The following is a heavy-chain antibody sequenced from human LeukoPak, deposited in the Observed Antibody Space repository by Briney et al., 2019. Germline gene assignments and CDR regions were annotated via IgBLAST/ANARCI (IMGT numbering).Heavy chain of an antibody. V-gene: IGHV3-30*02. J-gene: IGHJ4*02. CDR3: AKGRRITMVREFDY. CDR2: ITNEGSNK. CDR1: GFTFSTYG. Sequence: GGSLRLSCAASGFTFSTYGMHWVRQAPSKGLEWVAFITNEGSNKYYTDSVKGRFTISRDNSKNTLYLQMNSLRAEDTAVYYCAKGRRITMVREFDYWGQGTLVTVSS. D-gene: IGHD3-10*01.